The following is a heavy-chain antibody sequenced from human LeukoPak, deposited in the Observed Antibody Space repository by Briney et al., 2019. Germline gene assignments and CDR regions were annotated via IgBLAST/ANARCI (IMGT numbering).Heavy chain of an antibody. D-gene: IGHD3-16*01. Sequence: ASVKVSCKASGYTLTDYYLHWVRHAPGRGLKWMGWINPNSGATHYAQSFQARVTMTRDTSIASSYMELTGLESDDTAVYYCARGRRILGGPENAGDFFDFWGQGSLVTVSS. J-gene: IGHJ4*01. CDR3: ARGRRILGGPENAGDFFDF. CDR1: GYTLTDYY. CDR2: INPNSGAT. V-gene: IGHV1-2*02.